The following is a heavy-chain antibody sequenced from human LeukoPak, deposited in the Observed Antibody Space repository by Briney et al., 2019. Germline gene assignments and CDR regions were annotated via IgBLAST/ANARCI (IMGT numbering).Heavy chain of an antibody. J-gene: IGHJ4*02. V-gene: IGHV3-23*01. CDR1: GFTFSSYG. CDR2: ISGSGGST. D-gene: IGHD6-19*01. Sequence: GGSLRLSCAASGFTFSSYGMSWVRQAPGKGVEWVSAISGSGGSTYHADSVKGRFTISRDNSKNTLYLQMNSLRAEDTAVYYCAKGLGGSGWYFYFDYWGQGTLVTVSS. CDR3: AKGLGGSGWYFYFDY.